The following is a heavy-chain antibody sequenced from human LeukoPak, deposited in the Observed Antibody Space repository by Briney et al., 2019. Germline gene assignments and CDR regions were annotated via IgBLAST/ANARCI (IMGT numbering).Heavy chain of an antibody. D-gene: IGHD3-10*01. Sequence: SETLSLTCTVPGYSISSGYYWGWIRQPPGKGLEWIGEINHSGSTNYNPSLKSRVTISVDTSKNQFSLKLSSVTAADTAVYYCAGTMVRGAPRLFYWGQGTLVTVSS. CDR1: GYSISSGYY. V-gene: IGHV4-38-2*02. CDR3: AGTMVRGAPRLFY. J-gene: IGHJ4*02. CDR2: INHSGST.